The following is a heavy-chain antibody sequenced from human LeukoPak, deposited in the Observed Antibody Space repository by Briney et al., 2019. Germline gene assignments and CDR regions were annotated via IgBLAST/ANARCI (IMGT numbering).Heavy chain of an antibody. D-gene: IGHD3-22*01. V-gene: IGHV4-30-2*01. Sequence: SETLSLTCAVSGGSISSGGYSWSWIRQPPGKGLEWIGYIYHSGGTYYNPSLKSRVTISVDRSKNQFSLKLSSVTAADTAVYYCARGDYYDSSGYLDAFDIWGQGTMVTVSS. CDR1: GGSISSGGYS. J-gene: IGHJ3*02. CDR2: IYHSGGT. CDR3: ARGDYYDSSGYLDAFDI.